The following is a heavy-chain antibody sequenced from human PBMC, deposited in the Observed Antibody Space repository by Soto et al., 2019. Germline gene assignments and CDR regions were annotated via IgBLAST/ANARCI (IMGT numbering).Heavy chain of an antibody. Sequence: GGSLRLSCAASGFTFANAWMNWVRQAPGKGLEWVGRIESKTDGGTTDYAAPVRGRFTISKDDSRNTLFLQMNSLRAEDTAVYYCARDYYKYYDSSGYYRSPAYWGQGTLVTVSS. CDR2: IESKTDGGTT. J-gene: IGHJ4*02. CDR1: GFTFANAW. CDR3: ARDYYKYYDSSGYYRSPAY. D-gene: IGHD3-22*01. V-gene: IGHV3-15*04.